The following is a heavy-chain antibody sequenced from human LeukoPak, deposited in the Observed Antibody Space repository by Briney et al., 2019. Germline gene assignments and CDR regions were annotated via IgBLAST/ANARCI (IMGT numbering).Heavy chain of an antibody. D-gene: IGHD3-3*01. CDR1: GFTFDDYG. CDR2: INWNGGST. CDR3: ARGPYYDFWSGYFGP. J-gene: IGHJ5*02. V-gene: IGHV3-20*01. Sequence: GGSLRLSCAASGFTFDDYGMSWVRQAPGRGLEWVSGINWNGGSTGYADSVKGRFTISRDNAKNSLYLQMNSLRAEDTALYHCARGPYYDFWSGYFGPWGQGTLVTVSS.